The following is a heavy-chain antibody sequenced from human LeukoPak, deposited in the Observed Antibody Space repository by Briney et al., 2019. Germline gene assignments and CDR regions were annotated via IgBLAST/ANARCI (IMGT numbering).Heavy chain of an antibody. J-gene: IGHJ6*03. CDR3: AREGGVYYYIDV. V-gene: IGHV6-1*01. Sequence: SQTLSLTCAISGDSVSSSSAAWHWIRHSPSRGLEWLGRTYYRSKWGSNYAVSVKSRLTIPPATSKNQFSLRLNSVTPEDTGVYYCAREGGVYYYIDVWGRGTTVTVSS. CDR1: GDSVSSSSAA. CDR2: TYYRSKWGS. D-gene: IGHD2-8*01.